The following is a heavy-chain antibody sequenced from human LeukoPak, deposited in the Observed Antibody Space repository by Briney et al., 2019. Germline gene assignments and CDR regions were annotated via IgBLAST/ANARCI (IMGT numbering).Heavy chain of an antibody. V-gene: IGHV3-48*01. J-gene: IGHJ4*02. CDR1: GFTFSSYS. CDR3: TRDRGAYNLYDY. Sequence: GGSLRLSCAASGFTFSSYSMNWVRQAPGRGLEWVSYISGSSRPIYYADSVKGRFTISRDNAKNSLYLQMNSLRAEDTAVYYCTRDRGAYNLYDYWGQGTLVTVSS. CDR2: ISGSSRPI. D-gene: IGHD1-1*01.